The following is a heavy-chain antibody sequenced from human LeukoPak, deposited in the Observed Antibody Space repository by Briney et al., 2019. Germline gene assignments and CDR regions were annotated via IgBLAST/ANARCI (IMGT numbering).Heavy chain of an antibody. CDR3: ARDSSTASSGWYGY. J-gene: IGHJ4*02. D-gene: IGHD6-19*01. Sequence: GASVKVSCKASGGTFNSYAISWVRQAPGQGLEWMGRIIPILGIANYAQKFQGRVTITADKSTSTAHMELSSLRSEDTAVYYCARDSSTASSGWYGYWGQGTLVTVSS. CDR2: IIPILGIA. V-gene: IGHV1-69*04. CDR1: GGTFNSYA.